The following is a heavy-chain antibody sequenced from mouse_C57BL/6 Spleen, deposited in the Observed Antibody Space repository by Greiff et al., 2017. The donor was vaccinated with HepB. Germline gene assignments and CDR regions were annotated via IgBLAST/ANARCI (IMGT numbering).Heavy chain of an antibody. CDR2: IYPRDGST. CDR1: GYTFTDHT. Sequence: VQLQQSDAELVKPGASVKISCKVSGYTFTDHTIHWMKQRPEQGLEWIGYIYPRDGSTKYNEKFKGKATLTADKSSSTAYMQLNSLTSEGSAVYFRARGALRWGYFDVWGTGTTVTVSS. J-gene: IGHJ1*03. V-gene: IGHV1-78*01. D-gene: IGHD1-1*01. CDR3: ARGALRWGYFDV.